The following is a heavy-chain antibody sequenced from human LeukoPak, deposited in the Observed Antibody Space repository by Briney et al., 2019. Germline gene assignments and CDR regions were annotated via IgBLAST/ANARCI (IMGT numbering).Heavy chain of an antibody. V-gene: IGHV3-30-3*01. Sequence: GGSLRLSCPASGFTFSSYAMHWVRQAPGKGLEWVAVISYDGSNKYYADSVKGRFTISRDNAKNSLYLQMNSLRAEDTAVYYCARDLILVAVAGTDYGMDVWGQGTTVTVSS. D-gene: IGHD6-19*01. CDR3: ARDLILVAVAGTDYGMDV. J-gene: IGHJ6*02. CDR1: GFTFSSYA. CDR2: ISYDGSNK.